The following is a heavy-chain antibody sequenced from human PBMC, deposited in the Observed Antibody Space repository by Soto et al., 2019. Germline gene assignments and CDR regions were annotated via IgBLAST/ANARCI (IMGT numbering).Heavy chain of an antibody. J-gene: IGHJ6*02. Sequence: SVKVSCKASGGTFSSYAISWVRQAPGQGLEWMGGIIPIFGTANYAQKFQGRVTITADESTSTAYMELSSLRSEDTAVYYCARDGTYSNYKTPYYYYGMDVWGQGTTVTVPS. CDR1: GGTFSSYA. CDR3: ARDGTYSNYKTPYYYYGMDV. CDR2: IIPIFGTA. V-gene: IGHV1-69*13. D-gene: IGHD4-4*01.